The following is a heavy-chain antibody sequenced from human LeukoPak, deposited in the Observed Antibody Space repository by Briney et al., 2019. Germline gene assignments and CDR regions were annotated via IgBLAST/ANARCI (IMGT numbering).Heavy chain of an antibody. V-gene: IGHV1-69*01. CDR2: IIPIFGTA. Sequence: SVTVSCKASGGSCSSDAISWVRQAPGQWLEWMGGIIPIFGTANYAQKFHGRVTITADESTSTAYMELSSLRSEDTAVYYCARANPHCTNGVCYTNYYYYGMDVWGQGTTVTVSS. CDR3: ARANPHCTNGVCYTNYYYYGMDV. D-gene: IGHD2-8*01. CDR1: GGSCSSDA. J-gene: IGHJ6*02.